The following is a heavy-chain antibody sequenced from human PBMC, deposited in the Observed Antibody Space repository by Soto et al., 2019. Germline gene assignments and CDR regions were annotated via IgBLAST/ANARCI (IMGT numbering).Heavy chain of an antibody. CDR3: ARIVVAAAGPKSANYYYYGMDV. D-gene: IGHD6-13*01. CDR1: GFSLSTSGMC. J-gene: IGHJ6*02. CDR2: IDWDDDK. V-gene: IGHV2-70*01. Sequence: SGPTLVNPTQTLTLTCTFSGFSLSTSGMCVSWIRQPPGKALEWLALIDWDDDKYYSTSLKTRLTISKDTSKNQVVLTMTNMDPVDTATYYCARIVVAAAGPKSANYYYYGMDVWGQGTTVTVSS.